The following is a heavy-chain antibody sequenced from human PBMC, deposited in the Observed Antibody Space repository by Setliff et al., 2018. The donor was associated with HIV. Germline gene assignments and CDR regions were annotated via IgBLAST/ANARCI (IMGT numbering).Heavy chain of an antibody. V-gene: IGHV1-18*01. J-gene: IGHJ6*03. CDR2: ISAYNGNT. Sequence: ASVKVSCKASGYDFTTYGISWVRQAPGQGLEWMGWISAYNGNTNYAQKLQGRVTMTTDTSTSTAYMELRSLRSDDTAVYYCARDGWRHVLHGNYYYYFMDVWGKGTTVTVSS. CDR3: ARDGWRHVLHGNYYYYFMDV. D-gene: IGHD2-8*01. CDR1: GYDFTTYG.